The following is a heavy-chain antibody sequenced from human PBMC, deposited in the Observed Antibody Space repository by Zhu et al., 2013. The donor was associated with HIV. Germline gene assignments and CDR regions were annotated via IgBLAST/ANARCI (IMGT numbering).Heavy chain of an antibody. CDR3: ARDRMGLYTNFDY. V-gene: IGHV4-59*01. CDR1: GGSISSYY. Sequence: QVQLQESGPGLVKPPETLSLTCTVSGGSISSYYWSWIRQPPGKGLEWIGYIYYSGSTNYNPSLKSRVTISVDTSKNQFSLKLSSVTAADTAVYYCARDRMGLYTNFDYWGQGTLVTVSS. J-gene: IGHJ4*02. D-gene: IGHD3-16*01. CDR2: IYYSGST.